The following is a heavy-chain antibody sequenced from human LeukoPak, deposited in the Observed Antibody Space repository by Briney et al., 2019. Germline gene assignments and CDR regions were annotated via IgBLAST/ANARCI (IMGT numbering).Heavy chain of an antibody. V-gene: IGHV3-9*01. CDR1: GFTFDDYA. D-gene: IGHD2-2*02. Sequence: GGSLRLSCAASGFTFDDYAMHWVRQAPGKGLEWVSGISWNSGSIGYADSVKGRFTISRDNAKNSLYLQMNSLRAEDTALYYCAKGAAIGGQGTLVTVSS. J-gene: IGHJ4*02. CDR2: ISWNSGSI. CDR3: AKGAAI.